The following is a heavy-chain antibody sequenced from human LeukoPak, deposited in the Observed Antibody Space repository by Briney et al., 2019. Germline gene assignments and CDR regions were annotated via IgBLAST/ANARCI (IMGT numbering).Heavy chain of an antibody. CDR1: GYTFTSYG. J-gene: IGHJ3*02. D-gene: IGHD1-26*01. Sequence: ASVKVSCKASGYTFTSYGISWVRQAPGQGLEWMGWISAYNGNTNYAQKLQGRVTMTTDTSTSTAYMELSRLRSEDTAVYYCARDYGTNSPGDAFDIWGQGTMVAVSS. V-gene: IGHV1-18*01. CDR2: ISAYNGNT. CDR3: ARDYGTNSPGDAFDI.